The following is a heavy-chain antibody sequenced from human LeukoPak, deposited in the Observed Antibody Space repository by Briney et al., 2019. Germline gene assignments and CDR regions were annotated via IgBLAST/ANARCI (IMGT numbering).Heavy chain of an antibody. CDR1: GLSFDDYA. V-gene: IGHV3-9*01. D-gene: IGHD6-19*01. CDR3: AKDGGSGWYASYMDG. J-gene: IGHJ6*03. Sequence: PGGSLRLSCAASGLSFDDYAMHSARQAPGKVLEWVSGNNWHRGSIDYVEPVKGRFTISTDNAQNTLYLQMNSLRNQDTPLYYRAKDGGSGWYASYMDGWGKGTTVTVSS. CDR2: NNWHRGSI.